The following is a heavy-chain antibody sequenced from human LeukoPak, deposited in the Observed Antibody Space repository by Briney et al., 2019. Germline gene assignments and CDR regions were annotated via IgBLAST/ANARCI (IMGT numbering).Heavy chain of an antibody. CDR3: ATYRRGPSYYFDF. V-gene: IGHV3-23*01. D-gene: IGHD3-16*02. CDR1: GFTFSSYA. CDR2: ISGSGGST. J-gene: IGHJ4*02. Sequence: PGGSLRLSRAASGFTFSSYAMSWVRQAPGKGLEWVSAISGSGGSTYYADSVKGRFTISRDDSKNTLYLYMNSLRDDDTAVYYCATYRRGPSYYFDFWGQGTLVTVSS.